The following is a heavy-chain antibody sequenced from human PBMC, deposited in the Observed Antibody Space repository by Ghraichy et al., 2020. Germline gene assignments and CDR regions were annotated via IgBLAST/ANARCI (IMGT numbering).Heavy chain of an antibody. Sequence: GGSLRLSCAASGFTFSSFAMTWVRQAPGKGLEWASGITGKGAYTYFADSVKGRFTISRDNSKNTLWLQMNSLRVEDTAVYYCARAPLASCGGDCFPRAYYFDYWGQGTLVTVSS. D-gene: IGHD2-21*02. CDR3: ARAPLASCGGDCFPRAYYFDY. CDR2: ITGKGAYT. CDR1: GFTFSSFA. J-gene: IGHJ4*02. V-gene: IGHV3-23*01.